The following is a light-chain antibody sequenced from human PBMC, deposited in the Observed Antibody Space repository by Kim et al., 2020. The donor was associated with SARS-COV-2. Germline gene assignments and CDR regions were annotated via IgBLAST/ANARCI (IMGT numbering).Light chain of an antibody. CDR1: QSFGGN. CDR2: GAS. V-gene: IGKV3-15*01. Sequence: VPPGERATLSCRASQSFGGNLAWYQQKPGQAPRLLIYGASARATGIPARFSGGGSGTDFTLTISSLQSEDSAVYFCQQCDNWPPTFGQGTKVDIK. J-gene: IGKJ1*01. CDR3: QQCDNWPPT.